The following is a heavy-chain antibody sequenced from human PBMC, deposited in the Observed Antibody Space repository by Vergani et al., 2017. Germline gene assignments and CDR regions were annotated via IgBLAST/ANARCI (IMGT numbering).Heavy chain of an antibody. D-gene: IGHD2-2*01. Sequence: EVQLLESGGGLVQPGGSLRLSCAASGFTFSSYSMNWVRQAPGKGLEWVSSISSSSSYIYYADSVKGRFTISRDNAKNSLYLQMNSLRAEDTAVYYCARAPHCSSTSCYGFDYWGQGTLVTVSS. CDR1: GFTFSSYS. J-gene: IGHJ4*02. CDR3: ARAPHCSSTSCYGFDY. V-gene: IGHV3-21*01. CDR2: ISSSSSYI.